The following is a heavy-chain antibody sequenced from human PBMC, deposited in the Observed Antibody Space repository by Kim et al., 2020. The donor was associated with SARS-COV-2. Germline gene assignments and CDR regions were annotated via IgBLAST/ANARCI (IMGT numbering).Heavy chain of an antibody. D-gene: IGHD2-15*01. CDR3: AGVICSVSGGSCYRTYYYYYGMDV. V-gene: IGHV4-31*03. CDR1: GGSISSGGYY. CDR2: IYYSGST. Sequence: SETLSLTCTVSGGSISSGGYYWSWIRQHPGKGLEWIGYIYYSGSTYYNPSLKSRVTISVDTSKNQFSLKLSSVTAADTAVYYCAGVICSVSGGSCYRTYYYYYGMDVWGQGTTVTVSS. J-gene: IGHJ6*02.